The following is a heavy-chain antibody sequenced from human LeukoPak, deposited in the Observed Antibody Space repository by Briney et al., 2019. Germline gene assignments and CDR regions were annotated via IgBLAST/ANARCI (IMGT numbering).Heavy chain of an antibody. CDR2: IYYSGST. D-gene: IGHD2-2*01. CDR1: GGSISSSSYY. J-gene: IGHJ6*03. Sequence: PSETLSLTCTVSGGSISSSSYYWGWIRQPPGKGLEWIGSIYYSGSTYYNPSLKSRVTISVDRSKNQFSLKLSSVTAADTAVYYCARGIVVVPAAIHYYYYMDVWGKGTTVTVSS. CDR3: ARGIVVVPAAIHYYYYMDV. V-gene: IGHV4-39*07.